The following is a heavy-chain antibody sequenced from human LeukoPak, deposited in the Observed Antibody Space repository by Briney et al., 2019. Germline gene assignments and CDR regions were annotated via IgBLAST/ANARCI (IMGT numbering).Heavy chain of an antibody. CDR1: GDSLSNHG. CDR2: ISAYNGDT. D-gene: IGHD5-18*01. J-gene: IGHJ4*02. CDR3: ARDVDTSMAYYFDC. V-gene: IGHV1-18*01. Sequence: ASAKVSCKASGDSLSNHGISWVRQAPGQGLEWMGWISAYNGDTNYAQRVQGRVTMTTDTSTSTAYMELRSLRSDDTAVYYCARDVDTSMAYYFDCWGQGTLVTVSS.